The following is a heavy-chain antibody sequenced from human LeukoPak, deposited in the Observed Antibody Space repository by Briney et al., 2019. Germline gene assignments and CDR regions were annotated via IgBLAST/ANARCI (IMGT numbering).Heavy chain of an antibody. CDR1: GGTFSRNS. V-gene: IGHV1-69*08. CDR3: ARETRDSNWNSVAYLDH. D-gene: IGHD1-7*01. Sequence: SVKVSCKASGGTFSRNSITWVRQAPGQGLELMGRFIPILNTTNYAQDFQGRVTLTADKSTSTAYMELMSLGSEDTAVYYCARETRDSNWNSVAYLDHWGQGTLVTVSS. J-gene: IGHJ4*02. CDR2: FIPILNTT.